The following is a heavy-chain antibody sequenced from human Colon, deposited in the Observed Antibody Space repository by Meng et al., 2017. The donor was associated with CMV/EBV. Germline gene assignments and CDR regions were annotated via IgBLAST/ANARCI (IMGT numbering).Heavy chain of an antibody. CDR1: GYRFTSYY. CDR3: ARLRFSTDWKPYFDF. Sequence: GYRFTSYYRNWVRQAPGRGLEWMGRINPSGGATNYAQNFQGRITMTYDTSTSTVSMAVDSLRSEDTAVYYCARLRFSTDWKPYFDFWGQGTLVTVSS. J-gene: IGHJ4*02. V-gene: IGHV1-46*01. CDR2: INPSGGAT. D-gene: IGHD1-1*01.